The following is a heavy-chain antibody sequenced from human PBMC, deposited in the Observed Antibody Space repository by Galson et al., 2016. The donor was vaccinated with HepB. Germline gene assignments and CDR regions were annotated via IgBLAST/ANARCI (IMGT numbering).Heavy chain of an antibody. CDR2: ISSGSRHI. CDR3: ARDNSHCGRTSCIPTYRYFDL. J-gene: IGHJ2*01. Sequence: SLRLSCAASGFTFRAYTMNWVRQAPGKGLQWVSPISSGSRHISNADSLKGRFTISRDNADNSLFLHMSSLRAEDTAIYYCARDNSHCGRTSCIPTYRYFDLWGRGTLVTVSS. D-gene: IGHD2-2*01. CDR1: GFTFRAYT. V-gene: IGHV3-21*01.